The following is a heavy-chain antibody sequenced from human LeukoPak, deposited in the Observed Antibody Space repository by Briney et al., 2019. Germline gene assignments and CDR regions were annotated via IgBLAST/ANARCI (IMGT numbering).Heavy chain of an antibody. V-gene: IGHV4-34*01. CDR2: INHSGST. D-gene: IGHD3-22*01. Sequence: SETLSLTCAVYGGTFSGYYWSWIRQPPGKGLEWIGVINHSGSTNYNPSLKSRVTISVDTSKNQFSLKLSSVTAADTAVYYCARGPYYYDSSGSDYWGQGTLVTVAS. CDR3: ARGPYYYDSSGSDY. CDR1: GGTFSGYY. J-gene: IGHJ4*02.